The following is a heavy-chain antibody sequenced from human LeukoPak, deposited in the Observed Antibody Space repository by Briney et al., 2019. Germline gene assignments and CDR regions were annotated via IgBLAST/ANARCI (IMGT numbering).Heavy chain of an antibody. CDR2: ISGSGGST. D-gene: IGHD3-10*01. CDR1: GFTFSSYA. J-gene: IGHJ4*02. V-gene: IGHV3-23*01. CDR3: AKAPPFLLWFGEYIAASYYFDY. Sequence: PGGSLRLSCAASGFTFSSYAMSWVRQAPGKGLEWVSGISGSGGSTYYADSVKGRFTISRDNSKNTLYLQMNSLRAEDTAVYYCAKAPPFLLWFGEYIAASYYFDYWGQGTLVTVSS.